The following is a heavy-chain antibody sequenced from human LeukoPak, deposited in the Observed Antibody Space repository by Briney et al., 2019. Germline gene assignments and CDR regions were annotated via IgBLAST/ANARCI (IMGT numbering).Heavy chain of an antibody. Sequence: PGGSLRLSCAASGFTFSKYWMLWVRQARGKGLECVSRINTDGTVTTYADSVKGRFTLSRDNADNTMFLQTNSVRDEDTAVYYCATKQWLAPPPDSWGQGTPVTVSS. J-gene: IGHJ4*02. CDR1: GFTFSKYW. V-gene: IGHV3-74*01. CDR3: ATKQWLAPPPDS. D-gene: IGHD6-19*01. CDR2: INTDGTVT.